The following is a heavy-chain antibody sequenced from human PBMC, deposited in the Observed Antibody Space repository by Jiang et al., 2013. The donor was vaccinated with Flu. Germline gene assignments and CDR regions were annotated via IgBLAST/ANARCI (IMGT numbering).Heavy chain of an antibody. Sequence: VQLLESGGGLVKPGGSLRLSCAASGFTFSDYYMSWIRQAPGKGLEWVSYISSSSSYTNYADSVKGRFTISRDNAKNSLYLQMNSLRAEDTAVYYCARGGVWLDIVVVPAAIDLDYWGQGTRVDRLL. CDR1: GFTFSDYY. CDR2: ISSSSSYT. D-gene: IGHD2-2*02. V-gene: IGHV3-11*06. J-gene: IGHJ4*02. CDR3: ARGGVWLDIVVVPAAIDLDY.